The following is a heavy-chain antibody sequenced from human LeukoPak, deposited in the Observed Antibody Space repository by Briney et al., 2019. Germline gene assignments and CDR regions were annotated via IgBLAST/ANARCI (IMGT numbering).Heavy chain of an antibody. CDR3: ARARDWAGYSYGFYY. Sequence: ASVKVSCKASGYTFTSYAMHWVRQAPGQRLEWMGWINAGNGNTKYSQKFQGRVTITRDTSASTAYMELSSLRSEDTAVYYCARARDWAGYSYGFYYWGQGTLVTVSS. CDR1: GYTFTSYA. J-gene: IGHJ4*02. V-gene: IGHV1-3*01. D-gene: IGHD5-18*01. CDR2: INAGNGNT.